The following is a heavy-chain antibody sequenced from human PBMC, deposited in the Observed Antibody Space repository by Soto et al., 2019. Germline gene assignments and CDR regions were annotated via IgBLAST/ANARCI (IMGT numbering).Heavy chain of an antibody. CDR3: TRAPYVLRFSEWLPPGGEYAMDV. D-gene: IGHD3-3*01. V-gene: IGHV3-74*01. Sequence: GASLRPSFSASVFTFSSYWMHWVRLAPWELLVWVSLINGDGSITTCADSVKGRFSISTDNAKNSLYLKMNSLRAEDTAVYYCTRAPYVLRFSEWLPPGGEYAMDVWGQGTTVTVSS. J-gene: IGHJ6*02. CDR1: VFTFSSYW. CDR2: INGDGSIT.